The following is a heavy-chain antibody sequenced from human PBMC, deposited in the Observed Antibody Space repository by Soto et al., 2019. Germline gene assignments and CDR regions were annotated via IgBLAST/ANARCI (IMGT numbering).Heavy chain of an antibody. V-gene: IGHV3-30*18. Sequence: QVQLVESGGGVVQPGRSLRLSCAASGFTFSSYGMHWVRQAPGKGLEWVAVISYDGSNKYYADSVKGRFTISRDNSKNTLYLQMNSLRAEDAAVYYCAKDHAVGYCSGGSCYRPDALDIWGQGTMVTVSS. CDR3: AKDHAVGYCSGGSCYRPDALDI. D-gene: IGHD2-15*01. CDR1: GFTFSSYG. J-gene: IGHJ3*02. CDR2: ISYDGSNK.